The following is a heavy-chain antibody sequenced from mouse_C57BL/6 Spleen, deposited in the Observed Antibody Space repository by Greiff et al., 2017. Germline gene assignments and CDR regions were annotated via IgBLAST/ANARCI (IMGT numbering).Heavy chain of an antibody. CDR3: ARWDSLGYFDV. CDR1: GYTFTSYG. D-gene: IGHD2-12*01. V-gene: IGHV1-81*01. J-gene: IGHJ1*03. Sequence: VKVVESGAELARPGASLMLSCKASGYTFTSYGISWVKQRTGQGLVGIGENYPRRGNTYYNEQFKGKATLTADKPSSTAYMELRSLTSEDSAVYVWARWDSLGYFDVWGTGTTVTVSS. CDR2: NYPRRGNT.